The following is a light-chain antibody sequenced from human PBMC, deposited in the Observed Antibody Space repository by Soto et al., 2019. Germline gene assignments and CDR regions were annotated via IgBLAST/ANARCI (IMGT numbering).Light chain of an antibody. CDR2: EVS. CDR3: CSYAGSSTLV. Sequence: QSALTQPASVSGSPGQSITIYCTGTSRDVGSYNLVSWYQQHPGKAPKLMIYEVSKRPSGVSNRFSGSKSGNTASLTISGLQAEDEADYYCCSYAGSSTLVFGGGTQHTVL. CDR1: SRDVGSYNL. V-gene: IGLV2-23*02. J-gene: IGLJ2*01.